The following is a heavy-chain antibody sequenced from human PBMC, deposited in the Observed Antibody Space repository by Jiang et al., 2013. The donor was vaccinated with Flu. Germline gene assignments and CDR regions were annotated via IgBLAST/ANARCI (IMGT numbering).Heavy chain of an antibody. Sequence: VQLVESGTEVKRPGSSVKVSCKASRDTFSRNTITWVRQAPGQGLEWMGGIIPIYGTADSAQKFQGRVMITADKSTTTVYMELNSLRSEDTAVYYCARVSPCGGDCYYFDNWGQGTLVTVSS. J-gene: IGHJ4*02. V-gene: IGHV1-69*06. D-gene: IGHD2-21*02. CDR3: ARVSPCGGDCYYFDN. CDR1: RDTFSRNT. CDR2: IIPIYGTA.